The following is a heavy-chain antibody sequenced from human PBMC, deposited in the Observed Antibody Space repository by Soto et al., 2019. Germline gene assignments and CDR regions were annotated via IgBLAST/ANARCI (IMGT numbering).Heavy chain of an antibody. CDR2: INHSGST. J-gene: IGHJ6*03. CDR1: GGSFSGYY. Sequence: SETLSLTCAVYGGSFSGYYWSWIRQPPGKGLEWIGEINHSGSTNYNPSLKSRVTILVDTSKNQFSLKLSSVTAADTAVYYCARRFGSRRYCSGGSCYSGKLSDYYYMDVWGKGTTVTVSS. CDR3: ARRFGSRRYCSGGSCYSGKLSDYYYMDV. D-gene: IGHD2-15*01. V-gene: IGHV4-34*01.